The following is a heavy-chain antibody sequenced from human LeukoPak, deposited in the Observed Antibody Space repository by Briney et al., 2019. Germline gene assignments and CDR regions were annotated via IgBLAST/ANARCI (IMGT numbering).Heavy chain of an antibody. CDR3: AKGMRRIAAGGFDP. CDR2: ISWNSGSI. Sequence: GGSLRLSCAASGFTFDDYATHWVRQAPGKGLEWVSGISWNSGSIGYADSVKGRFTISRDNAKNSLYLQMNSLRAEDTALYYCAKGMRRIAAGGFDPWGQGTLVTVSS. V-gene: IGHV3-9*01. D-gene: IGHD6-13*01. CDR1: GFTFDDYA. J-gene: IGHJ5*02.